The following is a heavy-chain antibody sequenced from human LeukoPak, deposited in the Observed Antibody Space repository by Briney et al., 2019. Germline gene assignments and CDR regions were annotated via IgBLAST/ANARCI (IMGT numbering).Heavy chain of an antibody. CDR3: AKDQWDYYDSSGYTRRLDY. J-gene: IGHJ4*02. D-gene: IGHD3-22*01. CDR1: GFTFSSYE. CDR2: ISGGSSFT. Sequence: GSLRLSCAASGFTFSSYEMNWVRQAPGKGLEWVSYISGGSSFTYYVDSVKGRFTISRDNAKNSLYLQMNSLRAEDTAVYYCAKDQWDYYDSSGYTRRLDYWGQGTLVTVSS. V-gene: IGHV3-21*01.